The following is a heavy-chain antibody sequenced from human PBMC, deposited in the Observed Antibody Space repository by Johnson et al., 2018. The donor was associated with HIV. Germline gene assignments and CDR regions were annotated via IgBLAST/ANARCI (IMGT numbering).Heavy chain of an antibody. Sequence: VQLVESGGGLVQPGGSLRLSCAASGFPFSSFAMSWVRQAPGKGLEWVSSISGGGGSIYYADSVKGRFTISRDNSKNTLFLQMNSLSAQDTALYCCAEYRMAGPGATGPLDVWGQGTVVTVSS. CDR1: GFPFSSFA. CDR2: ISGGGGSI. D-gene: IGHD2-8*02. CDR3: AEYRMAGPGATGPLDV. J-gene: IGHJ3*01. V-gene: IGHV3-23*04.